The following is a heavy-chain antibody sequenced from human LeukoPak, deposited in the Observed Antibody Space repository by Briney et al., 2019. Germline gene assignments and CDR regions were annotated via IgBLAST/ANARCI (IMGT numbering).Heavy chain of an antibody. CDR1: GFSFSNHG. V-gene: IGHV3-33*01. Sequence: GGSLRLSCAASGFSFSNHGMHWVRQAPGKRLEWVAVIWDDGNNKRYANSVNGRFAISRDNSENTLYLQMNGLTAEDTAMYYCARDSYQDYYGRFDPWGQGTLVIVSS. CDR2: IWDDGNNK. CDR3: ARDSYQDYYGRFDP. D-gene: IGHD3-10*01. J-gene: IGHJ5*02.